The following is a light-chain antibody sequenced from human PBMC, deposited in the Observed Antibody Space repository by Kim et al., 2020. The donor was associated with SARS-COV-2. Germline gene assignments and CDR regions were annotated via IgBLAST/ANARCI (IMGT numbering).Light chain of an antibody. Sequence: DIQMTQSHSTLSASVGDRVTITCRASQSISSWLAWYQQKPGKAPKLLVYKASSLESGVPSRFSGSGSGTEFTLTISSLQPDDFATYDSQQYNSYPYTFGQGTNLEI. CDR2: KAS. CDR3: QQYNSYPYT. J-gene: IGKJ2*01. V-gene: IGKV1-5*03. CDR1: QSISSW.